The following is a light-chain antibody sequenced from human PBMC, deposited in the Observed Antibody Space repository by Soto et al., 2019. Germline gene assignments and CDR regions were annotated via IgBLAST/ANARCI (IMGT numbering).Light chain of an antibody. Sequence: QSALTQPASVYGSPGQSITISCTGTSSDVGGYNYVSWYQQHPGKAPKLMIYDVSNRPSGVSNRFSGSKSGNTACLTISGLQAEDEADYYCSSYTTSSTLGEFGGGTQVTVL. CDR3: SSYTTSSTLGE. J-gene: IGLJ2*01. CDR1: SSDVGGYNY. CDR2: DVS. V-gene: IGLV2-14*01.